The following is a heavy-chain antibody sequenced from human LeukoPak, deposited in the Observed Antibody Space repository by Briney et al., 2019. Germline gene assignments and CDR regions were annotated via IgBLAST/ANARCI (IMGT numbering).Heavy chain of an antibody. Sequence: SETLSLTCAVYGGSFSGYYWSWIRQPPGKGLEWIGEINHSGSTNYNPSLRSRVTISVDTSKNQFSLKLSSVTAADTAVYYCAGTPSGWEKGDYWGQGTLVTVSS. CDR3: AGTPSGWEKGDY. J-gene: IGHJ4*02. D-gene: IGHD6-19*01. CDR2: INHSGST. V-gene: IGHV4-34*01. CDR1: GGSFSGYY.